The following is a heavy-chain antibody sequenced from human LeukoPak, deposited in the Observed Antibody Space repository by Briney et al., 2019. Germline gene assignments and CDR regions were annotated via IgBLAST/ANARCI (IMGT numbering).Heavy chain of an antibody. CDR1: GFTFSSYA. D-gene: IGHD6-19*01. V-gene: IGHV3-23*01. Sequence: GGSLRLSCAASGFTFSSYAMSWVRQAPGKGLGWVSAISGSGGSTYYADSVKGRFTISRDNSKNTLYLQMNSLRAEDTAVYYCAKLSSVAGTTPPNYWGQGTLVTVSS. CDR2: ISGSGGST. CDR3: AKLSSVAGTTPPNY. J-gene: IGHJ4*02.